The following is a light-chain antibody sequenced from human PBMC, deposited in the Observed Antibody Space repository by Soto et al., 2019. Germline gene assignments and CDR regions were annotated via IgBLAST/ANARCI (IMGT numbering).Light chain of an antibody. CDR1: QRITTY. CDR2: TSG. CDR3: PQTYSTPYT. V-gene: IGKV1-39*01. J-gene: IGKJ2*01. Sequence: IQMTQSPSSLSASVGDRVIITCRASQRITTYLNWYQQKPGEAPKLLISTSGTLQRGVPSRFSGSGSGTDFTLTITALRPEDFATYFCPQTYSTPYTFGQGTKLEIK.